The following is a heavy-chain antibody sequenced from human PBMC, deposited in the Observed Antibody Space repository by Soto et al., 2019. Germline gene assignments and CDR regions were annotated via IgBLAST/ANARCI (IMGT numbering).Heavy chain of an antibody. CDR2: MNEDGSER. Sequence: EVQLVESGGGLVQPGGSLRLSCAVSGFSFSSAWMTWIRQAPGKGLERVAIMNEDGSERYYVDSVKGRFTISRDNAKNALFLQMNSLRVEDTAVYFCARDRAYSRFDYWGQGSLVTGSS. J-gene: IGHJ4*02. D-gene: IGHD4-4*01. V-gene: IGHV3-7*03. CDR1: GFSFSSAW. CDR3: ARDRAYSRFDY.